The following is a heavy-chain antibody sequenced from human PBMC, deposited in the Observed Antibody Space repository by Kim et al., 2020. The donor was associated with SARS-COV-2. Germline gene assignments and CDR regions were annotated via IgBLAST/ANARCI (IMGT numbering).Heavy chain of an antibody. CDR3: ANPRQPDY. CDR2: VDIT. D-gene: IGHD6-13*01. Sequence: VDITAYADSVKGRFTISRDNSKNTLYLQMSSLRAEDTAIYYCANPRQPDYWGQGTLVTVSS. V-gene: IGHV3-23*01. J-gene: IGHJ4*02.